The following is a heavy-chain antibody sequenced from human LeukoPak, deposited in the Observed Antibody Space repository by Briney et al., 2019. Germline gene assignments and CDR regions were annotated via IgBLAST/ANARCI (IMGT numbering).Heavy chain of an antibody. J-gene: IGHJ4*02. CDR1: GYTFTGYY. D-gene: IGHD6-13*01. V-gene: IGHV1-2*02. CDR3: ARGAFQGSSWFDY. Sequence: GASVKVSCKASGYTFTGYYMHWVRQAPGQGLEWMGWINPNSGGTNYAQNFQGRVTMTRDTSISTAYTELSRLRSDDTAVYYCARGAFQGSSWFDYWGQGTLVTVSS. CDR2: INPNSGGT.